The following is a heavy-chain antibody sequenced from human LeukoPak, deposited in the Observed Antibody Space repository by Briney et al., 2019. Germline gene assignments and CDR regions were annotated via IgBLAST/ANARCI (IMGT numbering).Heavy chain of an antibody. CDR2: ISSSSNTI. CDR3: ARGYSRAAFDI. V-gene: IGHV3-48*01. D-gene: IGHD2-15*01. Sequence: GGSLRLSCAASGFTFSSYSMNWVRQAPGKGLEWISYISSSSNTIKYADSVKGRLTISRDNAKNSLLLQMNSLRAEDTALYYCARGYSRAAFDIWGQGTMVTVSS. CDR1: GFTFSSYS. J-gene: IGHJ3*02.